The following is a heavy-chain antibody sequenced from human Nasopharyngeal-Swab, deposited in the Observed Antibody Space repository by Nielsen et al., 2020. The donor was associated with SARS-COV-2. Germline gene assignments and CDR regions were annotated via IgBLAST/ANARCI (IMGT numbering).Heavy chain of an antibody. V-gene: IGHV4-39*07. CDR2: IYYSGST. J-gene: IGHJ5*02. Sequence: SETLSLTCTVSGGSISSSSYYWGWIRQPPGKGLEWIGSIYYSGSTYYNPSLKSRVTISVDTSKNQFSLKLSSVTAADTAVYYCARMAYSNRGEANWFDPWGQGTLVTVSS. CDR1: GGSISSSSYY. D-gene: IGHD4-11*01. CDR3: ARMAYSNRGEANWFDP.